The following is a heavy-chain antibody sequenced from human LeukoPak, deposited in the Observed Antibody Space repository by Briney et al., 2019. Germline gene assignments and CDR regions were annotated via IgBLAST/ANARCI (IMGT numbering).Heavy chain of an antibody. CDR2: MKKDGSET. J-gene: IGHJ4*02. CDR1: GFTFRDYS. D-gene: IGHD3-10*01. CDR3: GRHRSGSGTYFIDY. Sequence: GGSLRLSCVVSGFTFRDYSMIWVRQAPGKGLQWVANMKKDGSETKYGDFVKGRFTISRDNAKNPLFLQMNSLRVEDTAVYYCGRHRSGSGTYFIDYWGQGTLVSVSS. V-gene: IGHV3-7*01.